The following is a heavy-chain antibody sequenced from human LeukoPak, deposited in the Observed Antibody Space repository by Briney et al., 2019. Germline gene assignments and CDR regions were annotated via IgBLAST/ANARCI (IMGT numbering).Heavy chain of an antibody. D-gene: IGHD3-16*01. J-gene: IGHJ3*01. CDR2: INQDGSQK. CDR3: GRDSIHYDGWGFDDALDV. V-gene: IGHV3-7*05. CDR1: GFTLSSNS. Sequence: PGGSLRLSCAASGFTLSSNSMCWVRQAPGKGLEWVANINQDGSQKHYVDSVKGRFTISRDNAKRSLYLQMNSLRAEDTAVYYCGRDSIHYDGWGFDDALDVRAGGRKLSVSS.